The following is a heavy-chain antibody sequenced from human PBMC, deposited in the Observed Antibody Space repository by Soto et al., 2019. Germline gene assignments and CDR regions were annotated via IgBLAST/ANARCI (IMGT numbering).Heavy chain of an antibody. Sequence: GGSLRLSCAASGFTFDDYTMHWVRQAPGKGLEWVSLISWDGGSTYYADSVKGRFTISRDNSKNSLYLQMNSLRTEDTALYYCAKDSSNTGLAFMDYWGQGTLVTVSS. CDR1: GFTFDDYT. V-gene: IGHV3-43*01. D-gene: IGHD4-4*01. J-gene: IGHJ4*02. CDR3: AKDSSNTGLAFMDY. CDR2: ISWDGGST.